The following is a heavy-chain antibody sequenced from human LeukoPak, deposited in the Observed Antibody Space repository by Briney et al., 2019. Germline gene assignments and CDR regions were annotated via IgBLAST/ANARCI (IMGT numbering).Heavy chain of an antibody. CDR1: GFTFSSYA. Sequence: PGGSLRLSCAASGFTFSSYAMSWVRQAPGKGLEWVSAISGSGGSTYYADSVKGRFTISRDNSKNTLYLQTNSLRAEDTAVYYCAKEKYYGSGSSSSPFDYWGQGTLVTVSS. D-gene: IGHD3-10*01. V-gene: IGHV3-23*01. CDR3: AKEKYYGSGSSSSPFDY. J-gene: IGHJ4*02. CDR2: ISGSGGST.